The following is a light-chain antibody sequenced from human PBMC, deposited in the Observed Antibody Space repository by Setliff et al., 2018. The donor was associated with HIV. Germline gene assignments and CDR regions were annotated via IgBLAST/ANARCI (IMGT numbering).Light chain of an antibody. CDR3: CSYAGSSTLV. V-gene: IGLV2-23*02. J-gene: IGLJ2*01. CDR2: EVS. CDR1: SSDAGDYNL. Sequence: QSALAQPRSVSGSPGQSVTIACTGTSSDAGDYNLVSWYQQHPGKAPKLMIYEVSKRPSGVSNRFSGSKSGNTASLTISGLQAEDEADYYCCSYAGSSTLVFGGGTKVTVL.